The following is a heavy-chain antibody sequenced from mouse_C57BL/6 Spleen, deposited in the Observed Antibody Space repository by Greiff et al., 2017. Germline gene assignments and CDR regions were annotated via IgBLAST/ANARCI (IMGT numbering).Heavy chain of an antibody. Sequence: VQLQQSGAELVKPGASVKMSCKASGYTFTSYWITWVKQRPGQGLEWIGDIYPGSGSTNYNEKFKSKATLTVDTSSSTAYMQLSSLTSEDSAVYYCARVGLYDGYPYAMDYWGQGTSVTVSS. CDR1: GYTFTSYW. J-gene: IGHJ4*01. CDR3: ARVGLYDGYPYAMDY. V-gene: IGHV1-55*01. D-gene: IGHD2-3*01. CDR2: IYPGSGST.